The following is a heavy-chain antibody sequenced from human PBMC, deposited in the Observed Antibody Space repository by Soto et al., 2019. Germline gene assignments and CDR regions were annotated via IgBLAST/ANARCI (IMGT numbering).Heavy chain of an antibody. V-gene: IGHV1-69*01. J-gene: IGHJ6*02. CDR3: ATSSSWYKYYYYYYGMDV. CDR1: GGTFSSYA. Sequence: QVQLVQSGAEVKKPGSSVKVSCKASGGTFSSYAISWVRQAPGQGLEWMGGIIPIFGTANYAQKVQGRVTITADESTSTAYMELSSLRSEDTAVDYCATSSSWYKYYYYYYGMDVWGQGTTVTVSS. D-gene: IGHD6-13*01. CDR2: IIPIFGTA.